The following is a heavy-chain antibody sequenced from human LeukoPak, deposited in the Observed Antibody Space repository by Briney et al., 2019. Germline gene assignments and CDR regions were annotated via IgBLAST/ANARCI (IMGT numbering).Heavy chain of an antibody. CDR2: ISGSGGST. J-gene: IGHJ4*02. D-gene: IGHD6-13*01. CDR3: AKGDRYSSSWFIGSIHY. Sequence: GGSLRLSCAASGFTFSSYAMSWVRQAPGKGLEWVSAISGSGGSTYYADTVKGRFTISRDNSKNTLYLQMNSLRAEDTAVYYCAKGDRYSSSWFIGSIHYWGQGTLVTVSS. V-gene: IGHV3-23*01. CDR1: GFTFSSYA.